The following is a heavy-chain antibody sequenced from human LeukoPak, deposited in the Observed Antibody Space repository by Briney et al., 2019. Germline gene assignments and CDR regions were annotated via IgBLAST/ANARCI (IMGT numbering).Heavy chain of an antibody. Sequence: PSETLSLTCAVYGGSFSGYYWSWIRQPPGKGLEWIGEINHSGSTNYNPSLKGRVTISVDTSKNQFSLKLSSVTAADTAVYYCARDPKRPGDYWGQGTLVTVSS. V-gene: IGHV4-34*01. CDR3: ARDPKRPGDY. CDR2: INHSGST. CDR1: GGSFSGYY. J-gene: IGHJ4*02.